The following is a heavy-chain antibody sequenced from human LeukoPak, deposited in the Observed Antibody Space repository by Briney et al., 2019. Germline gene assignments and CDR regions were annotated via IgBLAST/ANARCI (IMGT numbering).Heavy chain of an antibody. CDR3: ARGGGEVDY. Sequence: GGSLRLSCAASGFTFSSYSMNWVRQAPGKGLECVSSISSSSSYIYYADSVKGRFTISRDNAKNSMYLQMDSLRAEDTAVFYCARGGGEVDYWGQGTLVTVSS. J-gene: IGHJ4*02. CDR1: GFTFSSYS. CDR2: ISSSSSYI. V-gene: IGHV3-21*01. D-gene: IGHD3-16*01.